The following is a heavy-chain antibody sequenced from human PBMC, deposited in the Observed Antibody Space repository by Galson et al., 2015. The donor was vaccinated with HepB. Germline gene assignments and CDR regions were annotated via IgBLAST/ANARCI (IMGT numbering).Heavy chain of an antibody. V-gene: IGHV3-23*01. D-gene: IGHD5-12*01. CDR3: AKHVDIVATTYYFDY. J-gene: IGHJ4*02. Sequence: SLRLSCAASGFTFSSYAMSWVRQAPGKGLEWVSGISASSGSTYYADSVKGRFTISRDNSKNTLYLQMNSLRAEDTAVYHCAKHVDIVATTYYFDYWGQGTLVTVSS. CDR2: ISASSGST. CDR1: GFTFSSYA.